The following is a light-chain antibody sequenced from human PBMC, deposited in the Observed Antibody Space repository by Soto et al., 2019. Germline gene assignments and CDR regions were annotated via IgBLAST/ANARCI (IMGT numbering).Light chain of an antibody. CDR2: EVS. V-gene: IGLV2-23*02. CDR1: SSDVGSYNL. CDR3: CSYAGSSTFYYV. Sequence: SVLPQPASLSGSPGQSITISCTGTSSDVGSYNLVSWYQQHPGKAPKLMIYEVSKRPSGVSNRFSGSKSGNTASLTISGLQAEDEADYYCCSYAGSSTFYYVFGTGTKVTVL. J-gene: IGLJ1*01.